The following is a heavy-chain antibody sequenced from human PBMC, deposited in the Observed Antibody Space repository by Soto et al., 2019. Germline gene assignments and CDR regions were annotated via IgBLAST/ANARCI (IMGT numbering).Heavy chain of an antibody. J-gene: IGHJ4*02. CDR3: TRDQYFDSSAYLEDFFDY. CDR2: IRVKAYGGTT. CDR1: GVTFGDYA. V-gene: IGHV3-49*04. D-gene: IGHD3-22*01. Sequence: GGTLRLSCTASGVTFGDYAMSWVRQAPGEGLVGVGCIRVKAYGGTTEYAASVKGRFTISRDDSKDIAYLQMNSLNTEDTGVNYCTRDQYFDSSAYLEDFFDYWGQGMLVTVSS.